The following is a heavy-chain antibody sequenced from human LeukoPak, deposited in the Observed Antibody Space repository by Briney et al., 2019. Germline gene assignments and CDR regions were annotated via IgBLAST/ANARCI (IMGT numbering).Heavy chain of an antibody. CDR2: ISGSGGST. J-gene: IGHJ6*03. V-gene: IGHV3-23*01. D-gene: IGHD6-19*01. Sequence: QPGGSLRLSCAASGFTFSSYAMSWVRQAPGKGLEWVSAISGSGGSTYYADSVKGRFTISRDNSKNTLYLQMNSLRAEDTAAYYCAKIPAVAGTQPAGYYYYYMDVWGKGTTVTVSS. CDR3: AKIPAVAGTQPAGYYYYYMDV. CDR1: GFTFSSYA.